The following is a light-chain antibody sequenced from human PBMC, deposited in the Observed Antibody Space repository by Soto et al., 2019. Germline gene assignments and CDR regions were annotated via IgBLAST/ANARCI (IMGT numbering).Light chain of an antibody. CDR1: SSNIGAGYD. J-gene: IGLJ3*02. CDR3: QSYDSGRSGWV. Sequence: QSVLTQPPSVSGAPGQRVTISCTGSSSNIGAGYDVHWYQQLPGTAPKLLIYGNSNRPSGVPDRVSGSKSGTSASLAITGRQAGDEADYYCQSYDSGRSGWVFGGGTKVTVL. CDR2: GNS. V-gene: IGLV1-40*01.